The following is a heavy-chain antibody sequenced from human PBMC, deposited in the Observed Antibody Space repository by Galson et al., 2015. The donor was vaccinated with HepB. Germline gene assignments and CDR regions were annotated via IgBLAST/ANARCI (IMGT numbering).Heavy chain of an antibody. J-gene: IGHJ6*02. CDR1: RFTVSSNH. D-gene: IGHD3-9*01. V-gene: IGHV3-66*02. CDR3: ARGRNNDIFYGMDV. CDR2: IYRGGST. Sequence: SLRLSCAASRFTVSSNHMSWVRQAPGKGLEWVSVIYRGGSTYYADSVKGRFTISRDNSKNTLHLQMNNLRAEDTAVYYCARGRNNDIFYGMDVWGQGTTVTVSS.